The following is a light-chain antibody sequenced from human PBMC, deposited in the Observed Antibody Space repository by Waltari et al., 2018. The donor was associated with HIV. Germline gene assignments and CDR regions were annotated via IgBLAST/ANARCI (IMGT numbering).Light chain of an antibody. J-gene: IGLJ2*01. CDR1: SREVGGYNY. Sequence: QSALTQPASVSGSPGQSITISCTGTSREVGGYNYVLWYQQHPCKAPKLMIYDVSNRPSGVSNRFSGSKSGNTASLTISGLQAEDEADYYCSSYTSSSTVVFGGGTKLTVL. CDR3: SSYTSSSTVV. CDR2: DVS. V-gene: IGLV2-14*03.